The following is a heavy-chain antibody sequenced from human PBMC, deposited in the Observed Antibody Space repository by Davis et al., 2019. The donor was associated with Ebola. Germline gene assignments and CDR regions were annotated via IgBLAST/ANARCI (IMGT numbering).Heavy chain of an antibody. CDR1: GDSMKTYL. V-gene: IGHV4-59*01. J-gene: IGHJ3*02. CDR3: ARNSDCGGNDVFDI. D-gene: IGHD4-23*01. Sequence: MPGGSLRLSCTVPGDSMKTYLWSWIRQPPGKGLEWIGYIFYSGSTTYNPSLKSRVTMSIDTSKKQFSLKVNSVTPADTAVYYCARNSDCGGNDVFDIWGQGTMVTVSS. CDR2: IFYSGST.